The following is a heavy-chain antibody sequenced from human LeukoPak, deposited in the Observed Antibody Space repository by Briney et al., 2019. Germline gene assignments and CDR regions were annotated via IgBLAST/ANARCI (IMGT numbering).Heavy chain of an antibody. Sequence: GGSLRLSCAASGFTFSSYAMSWVRQAPGKGLEWVSAISGSGGSTYYADSVKGRFTISRDNSKNTLYLQMNSLRAEDTAVYYCAKRYCSSTSCYYDYWGQGTLVTVPS. V-gene: IGHV3-23*01. D-gene: IGHD2-2*01. CDR3: AKRYCSSTSCYYDY. CDR2: ISGSGGST. J-gene: IGHJ4*02. CDR1: GFTFSSYA.